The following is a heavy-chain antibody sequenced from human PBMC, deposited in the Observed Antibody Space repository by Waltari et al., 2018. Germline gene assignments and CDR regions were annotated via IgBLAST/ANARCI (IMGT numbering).Heavy chain of an antibody. Sequence: QVQLVESGGGVVQPGRSLRLSCAASGFTFSSYGKQWVRQAPGKGLEWVAVISYDGSNKYYADSGKGRFTISRDNSKNTLYLQMNSLRAEDTAVYYCAKDGAEVLRYFDWLYDGMDVWGQGTTVTVSS. CDR3: AKDGAEVLRYFDWLYDGMDV. CDR1: GFTFSSYG. CDR2: ISYDGSNK. D-gene: IGHD3-9*01. V-gene: IGHV3-30*18. J-gene: IGHJ6*02.